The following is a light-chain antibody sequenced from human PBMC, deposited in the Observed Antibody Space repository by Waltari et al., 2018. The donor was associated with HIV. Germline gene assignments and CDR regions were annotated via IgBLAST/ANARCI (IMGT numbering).Light chain of an antibody. Sequence: QSALTQPASVSGFLGQSINIPCTGISTDSRFYQYVSWYQQHPGTIPRLIIFDINNRPSGVSDHFSGSRSGNSASLTFSGLQSGDEAHYYCASNRLDYTLIFGGGTKLTVL. CDR3: ASNRLDYTLI. CDR2: DIN. V-gene: IGLV2-14*03. CDR1: STDSRFYQY. J-gene: IGLJ2*01.